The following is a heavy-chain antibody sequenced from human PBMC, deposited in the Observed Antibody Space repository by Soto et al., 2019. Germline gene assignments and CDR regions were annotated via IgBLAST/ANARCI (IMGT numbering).Heavy chain of an antibody. Sequence: GGSLRLSCAASGFTFSSYGMHWVRQAPGKGLEWVAVISYDGSNKYYADSVKGRFTISRDNSKNTLYLQMNSLRAEDTAVYYCVKDFEGVTMIVVVSYYYYYGMDVWGQGTTVTVSS. V-gene: IGHV3-30*18. CDR1: GFTFSSYG. J-gene: IGHJ6*02. D-gene: IGHD3-22*01. CDR3: VKDFEGVTMIVVVSYYYYYGMDV. CDR2: ISYDGSNK.